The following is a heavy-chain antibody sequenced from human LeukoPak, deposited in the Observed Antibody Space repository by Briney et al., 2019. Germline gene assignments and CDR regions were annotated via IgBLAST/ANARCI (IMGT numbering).Heavy chain of an antibody. CDR3: AREAVDYVWGSYRYPGYYFDY. V-gene: IGHV3-30*04. D-gene: IGHD3-16*02. CDR1: GFTFSSYA. Sequence: QPGGSLRLSCAASGFTFSSYAMHWVRQAPGKGLGWVAVISYDGSNKYYADSVKGRFTISRDNSKNTLYLQMNSMRAEDTAVYYCAREAVDYVWGSYRYPGYYFDYWGQGTLVTVSS. J-gene: IGHJ4*02. CDR2: ISYDGSNK.